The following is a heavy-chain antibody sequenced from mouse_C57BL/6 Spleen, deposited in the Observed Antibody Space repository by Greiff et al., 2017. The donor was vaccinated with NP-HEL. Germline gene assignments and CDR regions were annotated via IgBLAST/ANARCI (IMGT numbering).Heavy chain of an antibody. Sequence: EVQLQQSGPELVKPGASVKMSCKASGYTFTDYNMHWVKQSHGKSLEWIGYINPNNGGTSYNQKFKGKATLTVNKSYSTAYMELRSLTSEDSAVYYCARLTGKCYAMDYWGQGTSVTVSS. V-gene: IGHV1-22*01. CDR2: INPNNGGT. CDR3: ARLTGKCYAMDY. CDR1: GYTFTDYN. D-gene: IGHD4-1*01. J-gene: IGHJ4*01.